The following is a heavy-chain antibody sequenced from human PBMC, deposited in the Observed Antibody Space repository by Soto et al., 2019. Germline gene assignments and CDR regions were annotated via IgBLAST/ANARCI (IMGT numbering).Heavy chain of an antibody. CDR2: ISGSGGGT. Sequence: GGSLRLSCAASGFTFSSYAFTWVRQTPGKGLEWVSAISGSGGGTYYADSVKGRFTISRDNSKNTLYLQMNNLRAEDTAVYYCAKDPAVAGTAEYFQHWGQGTLVTVSS. V-gene: IGHV3-23*01. D-gene: IGHD6-19*01. CDR3: AKDPAVAGTAEYFQH. CDR1: GFTFSSYA. J-gene: IGHJ1*01.